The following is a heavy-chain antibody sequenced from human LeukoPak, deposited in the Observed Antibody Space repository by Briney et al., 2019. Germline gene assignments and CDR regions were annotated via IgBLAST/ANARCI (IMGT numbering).Heavy chain of an antibody. CDR2: ISAYNGNT. J-gene: IGHJ5*02. V-gene: IGHV1-18*01. D-gene: IGHD2-2*01. CDR3: ARGGYCSSTSCLEDYNWFDP. Sequence: GASVKVSCKASGYTFTSYGISWVRQAPGQGLEWMGWISAYNGNTNYAQKLQGRVTMTTDTSTSTAYMELRSLRSDDTAVYYCARGGYCSSTSCLEDYNWFDPWGQGTLVTVSS. CDR1: GYTFTSYG.